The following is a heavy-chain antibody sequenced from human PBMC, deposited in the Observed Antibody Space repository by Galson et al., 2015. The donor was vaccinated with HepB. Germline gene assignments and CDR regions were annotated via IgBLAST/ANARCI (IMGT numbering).Heavy chain of an antibody. D-gene: IGHD2-15*01. Sequence: SLRLSCAASRFDFSIYTMVWVRQAPGKGLECVAVLSFDGTNEYYIDSVKGRFTVSRDSSQSTLYLQLNSLRSEDTALYYCAKRPGGAVVAATRYFDYWGQGTLVTVSS. V-gene: IGHV3-30-3*02. J-gene: IGHJ4*02. CDR1: RFDFSIYT. CDR3: AKRPGGAVVAATRYFDY. CDR2: LSFDGTNE.